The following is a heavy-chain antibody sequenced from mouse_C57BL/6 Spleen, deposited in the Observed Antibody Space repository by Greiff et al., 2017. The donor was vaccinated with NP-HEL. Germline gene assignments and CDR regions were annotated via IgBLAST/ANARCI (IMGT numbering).Heavy chain of an antibody. D-gene: IGHD2-1*01. CDR1: GYSITSGYY. CDR3: ARPGKIYYGVSGFAY. Sequence: ESGPGLVKPSQSLSLTCSVTGYSITSGYYWNWIRQFPGNKLEWMGYISYDGSNNYNPSLKNRISITRDTSKNQFFLKLNSVTTEDTATYYCARPGKIYYGVSGFAYWGQGTLVTVSA. CDR2: ISYDGSN. V-gene: IGHV3-6*01. J-gene: IGHJ3*01.